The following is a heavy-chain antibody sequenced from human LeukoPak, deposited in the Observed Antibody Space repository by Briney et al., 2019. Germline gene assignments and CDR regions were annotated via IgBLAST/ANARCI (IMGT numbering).Heavy chain of an antibody. V-gene: IGHV1-8*03. CDR3: ARDSGGGSSGYYYVDY. CDR2: MNTKSGNT. CDR1: GYTFTRYD. D-gene: IGHD3-22*01. J-gene: IGHJ4*02. Sequence: ASVKVSCKASGYTFTRYDINWVRQATGQGLEWMGWMNTKSGNTGHAQKFQGRVTITADKSTSTAYMELSSLRSEDTAVYYCARDSGGGSSGYYYVDYWGQGTLVTVSS.